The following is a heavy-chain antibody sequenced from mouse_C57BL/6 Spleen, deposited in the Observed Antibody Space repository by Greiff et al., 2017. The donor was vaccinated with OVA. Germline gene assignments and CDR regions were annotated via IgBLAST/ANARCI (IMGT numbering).Heavy chain of an antibody. CDR2: IYPRSGNT. CDR1: GYTFTSYG. D-gene: IGHD2-4*01. V-gene: IGHV1-81*01. J-gene: IGHJ3*01. CDR3: AQIYYDYDGFAY. Sequence: QVQLKESGAELARPGASVTLSCKASGYTFTSYGISWVKQRTGQGLEWIGEIYPRSGNTYYNEKFKGKATLTADKSSSTAYMELRSLTSEDSAVYFCAQIYYDYDGFAYWGQGTLVTVSA.